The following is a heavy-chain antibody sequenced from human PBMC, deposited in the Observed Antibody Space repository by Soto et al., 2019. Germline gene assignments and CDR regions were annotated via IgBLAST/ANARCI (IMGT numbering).Heavy chain of an antibody. CDR1: GAPISSLTYY. CDR2: ISLGGTT. Sequence: TLALTCAVSGAPISSLTYYWVWIRQPPGKGLEWIGTISLGGTTYYSPSLKSRLTASLDTSSNQVSLILSSVTVTDTAVYFCVKQAVGSMSSEWGPGNLVTVSA. CDR3: VKQAVGSMSSE. J-gene: IGHJ4*02. D-gene: IGHD6-6*01. V-gene: IGHV4-39*01.